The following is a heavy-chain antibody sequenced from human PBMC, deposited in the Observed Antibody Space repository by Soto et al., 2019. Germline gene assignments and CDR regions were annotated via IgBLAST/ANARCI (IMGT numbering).Heavy chain of an antibody. Sequence: ASVKVSCKASGYTFTSYYMHWVLQAPGQGLEWMGIISPIGGSTSYAQKFQGRVTMTRDTSTSTVYMELSSLRSEQTAVYYCARDRGHCTNGVCYTGYYYYYGMDVWGQGTTVTVS. CDR3: ARDRGHCTNGVCYTGYYYYYGMDV. D-gene: IGHD2-8*01. CDR2: ISPIGGST. CDR1: GYTFTSYY. J-gene: IGHJ6*02. V-gene: IGHV1-46*01.